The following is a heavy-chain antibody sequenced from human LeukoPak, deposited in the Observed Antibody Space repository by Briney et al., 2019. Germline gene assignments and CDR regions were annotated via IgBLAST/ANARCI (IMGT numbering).Heavy chain of an antibody. V-gene: IGHV4-4*07. Sequence: PLETLSLTCTVSGGSISSYYWSWIRQPARKGLEWIGRIYTSGSTNYNPSLKSRVTMSVDTSNNQFSLKLSAVTAADTAVYYCARDIYYYDSSGYYRFDYWGQGTLVTVSS. CDR2: IYTSGST. J-gene: IGHJ4*02. D-gene: IGHD3-22*01. CDR3: ARDIYYYDSSGYYRFDY. CDR1: GGSISSYY.